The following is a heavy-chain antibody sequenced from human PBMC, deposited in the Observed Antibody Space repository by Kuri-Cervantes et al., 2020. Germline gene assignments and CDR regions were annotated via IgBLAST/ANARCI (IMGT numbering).Heavy chain of an antibody. J-gene: IGHJ6*02. CDR2: IKQDGSEK. CDR1: GFTFSSYW. Sequence: GEFLKISCAASGFTFSSYWMSWVRQAPGKGLEWVANIKQDGSEKYYVDSVKGRFTISRDNAKNSLYLQMNSLRAEDTAVYYCARDLRYCSSTSCFAFYGMDVWGQGTTVTVSS. CDR3: ARDLRYCSSTSCFAFYGMDV. V-gene: IGHV3-7*01. D-gene: IGHD2-2*01.